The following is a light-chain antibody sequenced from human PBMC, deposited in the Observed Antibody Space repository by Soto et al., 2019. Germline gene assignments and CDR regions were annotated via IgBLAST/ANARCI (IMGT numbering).Light chain of an antibody. J-gene: IGKJ1*01. CDR2: DAS. CDR3: QVRDVWPS. CDR1: QSVSTS. V-gene: IGKV3-11*01. Sequence: IVLTQSPVPLALSPGESAVLSCRASQSVSTSLAWYQHKPGQAPRLFIYDASKRAPGIPARITGSGSGTDFTLTISSLEPEDIAVYYCQVRDVWPSFGQGTKVDIK.